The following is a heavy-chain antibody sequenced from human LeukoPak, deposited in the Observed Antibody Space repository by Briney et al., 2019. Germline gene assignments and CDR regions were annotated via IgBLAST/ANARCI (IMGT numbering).Heavy chain of an antibody. Sequence: NPSETLSLTCTVSGGSISSSSYYWGWIRQPPGKGLEWIGSIYYSGSTYYIPSLRSRVTISVDSSNNQFSLILSSVTAADTAVYYCARLSALLNGFDPWGQGTLVTVSS. CDR1: GGSISSSSYY. CDR3: ARLSALLNGFDP. J-gene: IGHJ5*02. V-gene: IGHV4-39*01. CDR2: IYYSGST. D-gene: IGHD3-10*01.